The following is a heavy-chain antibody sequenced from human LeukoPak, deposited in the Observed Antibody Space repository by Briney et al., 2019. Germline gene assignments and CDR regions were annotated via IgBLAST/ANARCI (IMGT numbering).Heavy chain of an antibody. V-gene: IGHV4-61*02. J-gene: IGHJ6*03. CDR2: IYTSGST. CDR3: ARLGSPYYYYMDV. Sequence: SETLSLTCTVSGGSISSGSYYGSWIRQPAGKGLEWIGRIYTSGSTNYNPSLKSRVTISVDTSKNQFSLKLSSVTAADTAVYYCARLGSPYYYYMDVWGKGTTVTISS. CDR1: GGSISSGSYY.